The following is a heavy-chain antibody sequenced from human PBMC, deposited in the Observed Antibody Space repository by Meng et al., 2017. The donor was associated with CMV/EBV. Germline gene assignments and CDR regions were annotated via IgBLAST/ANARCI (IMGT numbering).Heavy chain of an antibody. CDR1: GFTFSSYS. V-gene: IGHV3-48*04. CDR2: ISSSSSTI. J-gene: IGHJ6*02. Sequence: GESLKISCAASGFTFSSYSMNWVRQAPGKGLEWVSYISSSSSTIYYADSVKGRFTISRDNAKNSLYLQMNSLRAEDTAVYYCASSESNYGSYYYGMDVWGQGTTVTVSS. D-gene: IGHD4-11*01. CDR3: ASSESNYGSYYYGMDV.